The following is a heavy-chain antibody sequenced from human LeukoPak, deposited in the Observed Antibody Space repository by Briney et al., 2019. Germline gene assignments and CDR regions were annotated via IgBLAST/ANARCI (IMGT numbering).Heavy chain of an antibody. CDR3: ARDSPYGSGSFDS. D-gene: IGHD3-10*01. J-gene: IGHJ4*02. CDR1: GGSFSGYY. CDR2: INRSGST. V-gene: IGHV4-34*01. Sequence: SETLSLTCAVYGGSFSGYYWSWIRQPPGKGLEWIGEINRSGSTNYNPSLKSRVTISVDTSKNQFSLKLSSVTAADTAVYYCARDSPYGSGSFDSWGQGTLVTVSS.